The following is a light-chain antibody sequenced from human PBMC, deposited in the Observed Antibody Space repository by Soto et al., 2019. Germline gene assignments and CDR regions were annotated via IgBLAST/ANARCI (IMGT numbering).Light chain of an antibody. V-gene: IGLV1-40*01. CDR2: GNI. Sequence: QSALTQPPSVTGAPGQRVTISCTGSNSNIGAGYDVHWYRQFPGTAPKLFIYGNINRPSGVPERFSGSKSGTSASLAITGVQAEDEAHYYCHSFDSRLIGLLFGGGTKLTVL. CDR1: NSNIGAGYD. CDR3: HSFDSRLIGLL. J-gene: IGLJ2*01.